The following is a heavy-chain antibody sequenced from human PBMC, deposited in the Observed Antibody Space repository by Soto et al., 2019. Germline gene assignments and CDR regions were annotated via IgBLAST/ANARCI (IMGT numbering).Heavy chain of an antibody. V-gene: IGHV1-46*01. CDR2: LNPSAGST. Sequence: QVQLVQSGAEVKKPGASVKVSCKASGYTFTSYYMYWVRQAPGQGLEWMGILNPSAGSTTYAQKFQGRVNITRDTSTSTVYMELSSLRSEDTAVYYCASDLLTGSLDYWGQGTLVTVSS. CDR1: GYTFTSYY. D-gene: IGHD3-9*01. CDR3: ASDLLTGSLDY. J-gene: IGHJ4*02.